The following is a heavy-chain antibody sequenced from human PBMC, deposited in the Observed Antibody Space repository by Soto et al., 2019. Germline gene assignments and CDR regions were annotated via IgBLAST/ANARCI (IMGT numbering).Heavy chain of an antibody. CDR1: GASISGGTYY. D-gene: IGHD5-18*01. J-gene: IGHJ5*02. CDR2: IYYTGST. CDR3: ARGAGFSYASTWFDI. V-gene: IGHV4-61*03. Sequence: LSLPCTVSGASISGGTYYWTWIRQAPGKGLEWVGHIYYTGSTNYNPALNDRVTISVDTSKNHFSLQLTSVAAADTAVYYCARGAGFSYASTWFDIWGQGTLVTVSS.